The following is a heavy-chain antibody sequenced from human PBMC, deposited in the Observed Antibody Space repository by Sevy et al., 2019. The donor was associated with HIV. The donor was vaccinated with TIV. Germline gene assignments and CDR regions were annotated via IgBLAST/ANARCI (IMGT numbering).Heavy chain of an antibody. V-gene: IGHV3-48*03. CDR2: ISSSGTTI. Sequence: GGSLGLSCEASGFTFSSYEMNWVRQAPGKGLEWVSYISSSGTTIKYADSVKGRFTISRDNAKNSLYLQMNSLRAEDTAVYYCARGGNWNYALDYWGQGTLVTVSS. J-gene: IGHJ4*02. CDR3: ARGGNWNYALDY. CDR1: GFTFSSYE. D-gene: IGHD1-7*01.